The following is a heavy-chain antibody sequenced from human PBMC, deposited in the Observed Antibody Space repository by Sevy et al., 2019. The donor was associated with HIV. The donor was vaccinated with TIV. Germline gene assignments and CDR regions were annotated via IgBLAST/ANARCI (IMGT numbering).Heavy chain of an antibody. J-gene: IGHJ3*02. CDR2: IYHSGST. CDR3: AGADLGVVATKRGGYAFDI. V-gene: IGHV4-38-2*02. CDR1: GYSISSGYY. Sequence: SETLSLTCTVSGYSISSGYYWGWIRQPPGKGLEWIGSIYHSGSTYYNPSLKSRVTISVDTSKNQFSLKLSSVTAADTAVYYCAGADLGVVATKRGGYAFDIWGQGTMVTVSS. D-gene: IGHD3-3*01.